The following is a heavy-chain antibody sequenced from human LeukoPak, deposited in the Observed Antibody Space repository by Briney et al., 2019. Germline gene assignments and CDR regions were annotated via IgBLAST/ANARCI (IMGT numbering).Heavy chain of an antibody. CDR3: AGVQSYDILTNARWFDP. Sequence: GGSLRLSFAASGFTFSSYVMHWVRQAPGKGLEWVAFIRYDGSNKYYADSVKGRFTISRDNYKNTLYLQMNSLRAEDTAVYYCAGVQSYDILTNARWFDPWGQGTLVTVSS. V-gene: IGHV3-30*02. J-gene: IGHJ5*02. D-gene: IGHD3-9*01. CDR2: IRYDGSNK. CDR1: GFTFSSYV.